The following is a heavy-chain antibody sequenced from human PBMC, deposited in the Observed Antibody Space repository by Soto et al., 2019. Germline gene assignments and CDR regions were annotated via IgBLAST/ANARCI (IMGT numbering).Heavy chain of an antibody. Sequence: ASVKVSCKASGYTFTSYYMHWVRQAPGQGLEWMGIINPSGGSTSYAQKFQGRVTMTRDTSTSTVYMELSSLRSEDTAVYYCARGITIFGVVIINWFDPWGRGTLVTVSA. CDR2: INPSGGST. J-gene: IGHJ5*02. D-gene: IGHD3-3*01. CDR3: ARGITIFGVVIINWFDP. CDR1: GYTFTSYY. V-gene: IGHV1-46*01.